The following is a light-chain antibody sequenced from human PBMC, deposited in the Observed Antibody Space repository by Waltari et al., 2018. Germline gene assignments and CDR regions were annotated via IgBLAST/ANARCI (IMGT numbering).Light chain of an antibody. Sequence: IVMIQSTDSLAVSLGETAASNCHSSQSVLYSSNNKNYLAWYQKKPGQPPKLLIYWASTRESGVPDRLSGSGSGTDFTLTISSLQAEDVAVYYCHQYYNIPFTFGPGTKVDIK. CDR2: WAS. V-gene: IGKV4-1*01. CDR1: QSVLYSSNNKNY. J-gene: IGKJ3*01. CDR3: HQYYNIPFT.